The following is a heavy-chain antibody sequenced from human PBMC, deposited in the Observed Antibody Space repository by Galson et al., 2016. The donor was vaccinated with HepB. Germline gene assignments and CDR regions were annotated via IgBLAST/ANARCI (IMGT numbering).Heavy chain of an antibody. J-gene: IGHJ4*02. CDR1: GFTFSSYA. CDR3: VKDLKAFPFFDY. Sequence: SLRLSCAASGFTFSSYALSWVRQAPGKGLEWVSAISGSGGRTFYADSVKGRFTISRDNSKDTLFLQMNSLRGEDTAVYFCVKDLKAFPFFDYWGQGALVTVSS. CDR2: ISGSGGRT. V-gene: IGHV3-23*01.